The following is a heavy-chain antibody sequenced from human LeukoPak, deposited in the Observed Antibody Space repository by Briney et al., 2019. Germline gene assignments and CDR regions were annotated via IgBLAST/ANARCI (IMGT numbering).Heavy chain of an antibody. V-gene: IGHV4-4*08. Sequence: SETLSLTCSVSGGSISSYYWSWIRQSPENGLEWIGYIYTSGSTNYNPSLKSRVTMSVDTSKNQFSLKLSSVTAADTAVYYCARSSGWYGVDYWGQGTLVTVSS. CDR2: IYTSGST. D-gene: IGHD6-19*01. CDR1: GGSISSYY. J-gene: IGHJ4*02. CDR3: ARSSGWYGVDY.